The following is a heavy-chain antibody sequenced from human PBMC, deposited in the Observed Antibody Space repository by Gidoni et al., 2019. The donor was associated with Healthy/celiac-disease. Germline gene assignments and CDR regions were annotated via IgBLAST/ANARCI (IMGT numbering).Heavy chain of an antibody. J-gene: IGHJ3*02. CDR1: GYTFTSYA. Sequence: QVQLVQSGAEVKKPGASVKVSCKASGYTFTSYATHWVRPAPGQRLEWMGWINAGNGNTKYSQKFQGRVTITRDTSASTAYMELSSLRSEDTAVYYCATIFGVVIARDDAFDIWGQGTMVTVSS. V-gene: IGHV1-3*01. CDR2: INAGNGNT. CDR3: ATIFGVVIARDDAFDI. D-gene: IGHD3-3*01.